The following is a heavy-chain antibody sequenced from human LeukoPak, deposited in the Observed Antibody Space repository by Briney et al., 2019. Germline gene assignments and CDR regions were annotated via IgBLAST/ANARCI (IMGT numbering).Heavy chain of an antibody. V-gene: IGHV3-74*01. CDR3: ARDNGYKFDY. Sequence: GGSLRLSCEVSGFTFSSYWMNWVRQVPGKGLAWVSHINTYGTSAIYAASVKGRFTISRDNAKNMLFLQMDRLRAEDTAVYYCARDNGYKFDYWGQGTLVTVSS. D-gene: IGHD5-24*01. CDR2: INTYGTSA. J-gene: IGHJ4*02. CDR1: GFTFSSYW.